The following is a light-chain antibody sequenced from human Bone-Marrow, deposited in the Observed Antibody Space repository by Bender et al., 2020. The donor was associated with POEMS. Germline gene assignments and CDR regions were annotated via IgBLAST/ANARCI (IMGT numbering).Light chain of an antibody. J-gene: IGLJ2*01. CDR3: SSYAGGNNLI. Sequence: QSALTQPASVSGSPGQSITISCAGTTSDVGVSSSISWYHQHPGKAPKLIIYDVSNRPSGVSNRFSGSKSGNTASLTISGLQAEDEGQFYCSSYAGGNNLIFGGGTKLTVL. CDR1: TSDVGVSSS. CDR2: DVS. V-gene: IGLV2-14*01.